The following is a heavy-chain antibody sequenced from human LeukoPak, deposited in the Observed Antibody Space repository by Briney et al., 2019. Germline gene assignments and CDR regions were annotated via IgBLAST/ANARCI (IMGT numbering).Heavy chain of an antibody. D-gene: IGHD2-8*01. V-gene: IGHV3-48*01. J-gene: IGHJ4*02. CDR2: ISSSSSTI. CDR3: ARDPANCTDGVCHMPFDY. Sequence: LTGGSLRLSCAASGFTFSSYSMNWVRQAPGKGLEWVSYISSSSSTIYYADSVKGRFTISRDNAKNSLYLQMNSLRAEDTAVYYCARDPANCTDGVCHMPFDYWGQGTLVTVSS. CDR1: GFTFSSYS.